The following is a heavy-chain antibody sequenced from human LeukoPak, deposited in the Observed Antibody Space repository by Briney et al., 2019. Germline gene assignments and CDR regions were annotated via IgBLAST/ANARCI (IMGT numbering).Heavy chain of an antibody. D-gene: IGHD6-19*01. J-gene: IGHJ4*02. CDR1: GFTFINAW. CDR2: ISGSGGST. V-gene: IGHV3-23*01. CDR3: AKGKDDSSGWYFFY. Sequence: GGSLRLSCAASGFTFINAWMAWVRQAPGKGLEWVSAISGSGGSTYYADSVKGRFTISRDNSKNTLYLQMNSLRAEDTAVYYCAKGKDDSSGWYFFYWGQGTLVTVSS.